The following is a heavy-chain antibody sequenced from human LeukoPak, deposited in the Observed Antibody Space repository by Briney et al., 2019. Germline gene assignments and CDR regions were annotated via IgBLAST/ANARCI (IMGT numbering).Heavy chain of an antibody. D-gene: IGHD3-10*01. CDR1: GGSISSYY. Sequence: SETLSLTCTVSGGSISSYYWSWIRQPPGKGLEWIGYIYYSGSTNYNPSLKSRVTISVDTSKNQFSLKLSSVTAADTAVYYCGSAYGSDGYLFDYWGQGTLVTVSS. CDR3: GSAYGSDGYLFDY. CDR2: IYYSGST. J-gene: IGHJ4*02. V-gene: IGHV4-59*01.